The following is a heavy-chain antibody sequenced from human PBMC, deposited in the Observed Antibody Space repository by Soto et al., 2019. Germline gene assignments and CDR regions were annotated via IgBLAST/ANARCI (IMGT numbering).Heavy chain of an antibody. J-gene: IGHJ4*02. CDR1: GYTFTSYG. V-gene: IGHV1-18*01. D-gene: IGHD1-1*01. CDR2: ISAHNGNT. Sequence: QVHLVQSGAEVKKPGASVKVSCKGSGYTFTSYGITWVRQAPGQGLEWMGWISAHNGNTNYAQKLQGRVTVTRDTSTSAAYMGLMSLRLVDTAVYYCARVRYGDYWGQGALVTVSS. CDR3: ARVRYGDY.